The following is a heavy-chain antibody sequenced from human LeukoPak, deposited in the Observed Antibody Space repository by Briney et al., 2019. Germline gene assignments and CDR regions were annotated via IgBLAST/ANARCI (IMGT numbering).Heavy chain of an antibody. Sequence: SETLSLTCTVSSGSINSYYWGWVRQPPGKGLEWLGRIYTTGTTQYNPSLKSRVTMSVDTSTNQFSLNLRSMTAADTAVYYCGRQGYTASYYFLDYWRQGTLVAVS. CDR2: IYTTGTT. D-gene: IGHD1-26*01. CDR3: GRQGYTASYYFLDY. V-gene: IGHV4-4*07. J-gene: IGHJ4*02. CDR1: SGSINSYY.